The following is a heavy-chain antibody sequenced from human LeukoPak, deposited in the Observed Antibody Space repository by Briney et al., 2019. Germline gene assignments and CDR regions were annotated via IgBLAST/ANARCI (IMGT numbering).Heavy chain of an antibody. V-gene: IGHV3-74*01. CDR1: GFTFTRYW. D-gene: IGHD3-10*01. CDR3: ARDWFGADLGFDY. CDR2: INTDGSST. J-gene: IGHJ4*02. Sequence: QSGGSLRLSCAASGFTFTRYWMHWVRQAPGKGLVWVSRINTDGSSTAYADSVKGRFTISRDNAKNTVYLQMNSLRAEDTAVYYCARDWFGADLGFDYWGQGTLVTVSS.